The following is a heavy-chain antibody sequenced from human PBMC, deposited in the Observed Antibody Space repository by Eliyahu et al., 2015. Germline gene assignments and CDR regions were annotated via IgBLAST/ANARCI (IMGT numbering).Heavy chain of an antibody. CDR1: GFTLSTYW. CDR2: INTDGSDT. Sequence: EVQLVESGGGLVQPGGSLRLXCAASGFTLSTYWMHWVRXAPGKGLVXISHINTDGSDTTTADFVKGRFTISRDNAKNTVYLQLNSLRAEDTAVYYCARGLIGIRGVDYWGQGTRVTVSS. J-gene: IGHJ4*02. D-gene: IGHD2-15*01. V-gene: IGHV3-74*01. CDR3: ARGLIGIRGVDY.